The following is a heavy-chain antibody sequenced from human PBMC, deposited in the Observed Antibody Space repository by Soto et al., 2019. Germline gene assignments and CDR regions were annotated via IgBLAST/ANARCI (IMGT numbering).Heavy chain of an antibody. CDR1: GVTLTNVW. D-gene: IGHD2-8*01. CDR3: TRLSTNAPYDACDI. J-gene: IGHJ3*02. Sequence: GGSLRLSCAVSGVTLTNVWMHWVRQASGKGLEWVGRIRSGADNYATAYTASMKGRFIISRDDSKNTAYLQMNSLKTEDTAVYYCTRLSTNAPYDACDIWGQGTMVTVSS. V-gene: IGHV3-73*01. CDR2: IRSGADNYAT.